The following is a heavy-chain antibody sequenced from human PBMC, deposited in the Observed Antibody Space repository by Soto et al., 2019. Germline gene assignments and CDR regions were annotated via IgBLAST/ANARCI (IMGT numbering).Heavy chain of an antibody. D-gene: IGHD3-9*01. CDR3: AQMDFDLYGMAV. CDR1: GISLTNSGVG. J-gene: IGHJ6*02. V-gene: IGHV2-5*02. CDR2: IYWDDGK. Sequence: QITLTESGPPLVKPTQTLTLTCTFSGISLTNSGVGVSWIRQPPGKALEWLAVIYWDDGKHFSPSQKSRLTITKATSKNQVVLTLTNMASVDTATYFCAQMDFDLYGMAVWGQGTTVIVSS.